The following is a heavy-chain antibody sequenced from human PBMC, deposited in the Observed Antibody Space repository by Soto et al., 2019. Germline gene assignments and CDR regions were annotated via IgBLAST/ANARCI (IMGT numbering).Heavy chain of an antibody. Sequence: SETLSLTCAVYGGSFSGYFWTWIRQPPGKGLGWIGEINHIRSIHYNPSLKSPVTMSVXXXXXXFXLXLXXXTAAXTAVYYCARRRYDIVWGSSRSLYFDYWSQGTLVT. CDR1: GGSFSGYF. CDR3: ARRRYDIVWGSSRSLYFDY. J-gene: IGHJ4*02. CDR2: INHIRSI. D-gene: IGHD3-16*02. V-gene: IGHV4-34*01.